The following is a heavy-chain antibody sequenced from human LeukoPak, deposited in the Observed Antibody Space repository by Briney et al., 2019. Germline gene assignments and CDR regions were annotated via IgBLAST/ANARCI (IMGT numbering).Heavy chain of an antibody. V-gene: IGHV3-48*04. CDR3: ARERGGYCCGTSCSNTFDI. CDR2: ISSSSSTI. Sequence: GGSLRLSCAASGFTFSSYAMNWVRQAPGKGLEWVSYISSSSSTIYYADSVRGRFTISRDNAKNSLYLQMDSLRAEDTAVYYCARERGGYCCGTSCSNTFDIWGQGTMVTVSS. CDR1: GFTFSSYA. J-gene: IGHJ3*02. D-gene: IGHD2-2*01.